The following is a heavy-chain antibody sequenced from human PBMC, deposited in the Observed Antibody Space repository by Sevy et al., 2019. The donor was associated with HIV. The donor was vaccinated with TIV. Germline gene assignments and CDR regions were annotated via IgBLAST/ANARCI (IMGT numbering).Heavy chain of an antibody. CDR2: IQYDGSNK. CDR3: AKSGPMAAAHFYYYGMDV. CDR1: GLTFSSYG. Sequence: GGSLRLSCAASGLTFSSYGMHWVRQAPGKGLEWVAFIQYDGSNKYYVDSVKGRFTISRDNSNNTLYLQMNSLRAEDTAVYYCAKSGPMAAAHFYYYGMDVWGQGTTVTVSS. V-gene: IGHV3-30*02. D-gene: IGHD6-13*01. J-gene: IGHJ6*02.